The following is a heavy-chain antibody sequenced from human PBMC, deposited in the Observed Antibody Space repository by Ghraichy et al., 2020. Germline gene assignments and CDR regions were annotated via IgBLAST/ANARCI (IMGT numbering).Heavy chain of an antibody. CDR2: IYYSGNT. D-gene: IGHD5-12*01. V-gene: IGHV4-59*08. CDR3: ARHAYSGYACDY. Sequence: SQTLSLTCTVSGGSISSYYWSWIRQPPGKGLEWIGYIYYSGNTNYNPSLKSRVTISVDTSNNQFSLKLNSVTAADTAVYYCARHAYSGYACDYWGQGTLVTVSS. CDR1: GGSISSYY. J-gene: IGHJ4*02.